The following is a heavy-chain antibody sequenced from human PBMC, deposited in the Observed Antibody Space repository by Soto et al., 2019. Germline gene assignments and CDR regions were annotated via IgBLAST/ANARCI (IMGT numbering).Heavy chain of an antibody. J-gene: IGHJ6*02. D-gene: IGHD6-13*01. Sequence: QVQLQESGPGLVKPSETLSLTCTVSGGSINSYYWYWIRPHAGKGLEWIGRIYIRGSTNDNPSLMRRVTMSIDTTNNQFTLKVSSVTAADTAVYYCAKSSSRSSLGQYGLDVWGQGTTVTVSS. V-gene: IGHV4-4*07. CDR2: IYIRGST. CDR3: AKSSSRSSLGQYGLDV. CDR1: GGSINSYY.